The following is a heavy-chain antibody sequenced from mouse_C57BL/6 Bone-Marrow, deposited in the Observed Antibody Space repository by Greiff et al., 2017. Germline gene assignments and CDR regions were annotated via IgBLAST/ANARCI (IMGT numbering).Heavy chain of an antibody. CDR2: ISSGSSTI. CDR1: GFTFSDYG. J-gene: IGHJ3*01. CDR3: ARPSEAWFAY. Sequence: DVKLQESGGGLVKPGGSLKLSCAASGFTFSDYGMHWVRQAPEKGLEWVAYISSGSSTIYYADTVKGRFTISRDNAKNTLFLQMTSLRSEDTAMYYCARPSEAWFAYWGQGTLVTVSA. V-gene: IGHV5-17*01.